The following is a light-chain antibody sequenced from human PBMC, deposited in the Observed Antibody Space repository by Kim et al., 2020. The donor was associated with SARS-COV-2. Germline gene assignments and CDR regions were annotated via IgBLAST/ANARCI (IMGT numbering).Light chain of an antibody. CDR1: QYISIY. CDR2: AAS. J-gene: IGKJ1*01. V-gene: IGKV1-39*01. Sequence: DIQMTQSPSSLSASLGDRVTITCRASQYISIYLSWYQQKPGKAPKLLIYAASNLQGGVPSRFSGSGSGTDFTLTITSLQSEDFATYYCQQIYTAPTFGQGTKVDIK. CDR3: QQIYTAPT.